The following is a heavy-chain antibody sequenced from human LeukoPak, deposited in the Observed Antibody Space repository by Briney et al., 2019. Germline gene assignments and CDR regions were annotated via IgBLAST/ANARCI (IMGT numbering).Heavy chain of an antibody. CDR1: EGSISSNSYY. Sequence: SETLSLTCTVSEGSISSNSYYWGWIRQPPGKGLEWIGSIYYSGSTYYSPSLKSRVAISVDTSKNQFSLKLSSVTAADTALYYCARGRGGHGDLGHFDSWGQGILVTVSS. CDR3: ARGRGGHGDLGHFDS. V-gene: IGHV4-39*01. D-gene: IGHD4-17*01. J-gene: IGHJ4*02. CDR2: IYYSGST.